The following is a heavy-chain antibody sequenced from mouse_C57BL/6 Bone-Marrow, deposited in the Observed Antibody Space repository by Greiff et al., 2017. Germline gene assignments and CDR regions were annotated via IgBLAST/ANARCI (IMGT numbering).Heavy chain of an antibody. CDR2: ISYDGSN. J-gene: IGHJ2*01. CDR1: GYSIPSGYY. CDR3: ARDRVL. Sequence: EVQLQESGPGLVKPSQSLSLTCSVTGYSIPSGYYWNWIRQFPGNKLEWMGYISYDGSNNYNPSLKNRISITRDTSKNQFFLKLNSVTTEDTATYYCARDRVLWGQGTTLTVSS. V-gene: IGHV3-6*01.